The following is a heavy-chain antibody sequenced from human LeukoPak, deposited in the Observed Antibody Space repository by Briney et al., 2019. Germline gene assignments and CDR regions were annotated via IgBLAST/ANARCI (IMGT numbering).Heavy chain of an antibody. Sequence: GGSLRLSCAASGFTFSNAWMNWVRQAPGKGXXXXXRIKSKTDXGXXXXXXXXXGRFTXSRDDSKNTLYLQMNSLKVEDTAVXYCSAGVGRTDFDYWGQGTLVTVSS. D-gene: IGHD1/OR15-1a*01. CDR3: SAGVGRTDFDY. J-gene: IGHJ4*02. CDR2: IKSKTDXGXX. CDR1: GFTFSNAW. V-gene: IGHV3-15*07.